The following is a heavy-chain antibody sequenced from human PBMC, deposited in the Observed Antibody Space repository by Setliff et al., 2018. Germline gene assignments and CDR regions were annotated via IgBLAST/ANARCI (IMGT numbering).Heavy chain of an antibody. J-gene: IGHJ4*02. CDR1: GFTFNNAW. CDR2: IKSKTDGGTT. Sequence: GGSLRLSCAASGFTFNNAWMTWVRQAPGKGLEWVGRIKSKTDGGTTDYAAPVKGRLTISRDDSKNTLYLQVNSLRSEDTAVYYCARDGGENWGQGTLVTVS. V-gene: IGHV3-15*01. CDR3: ARDGGEN. D-gene: IGHD3-16*01.